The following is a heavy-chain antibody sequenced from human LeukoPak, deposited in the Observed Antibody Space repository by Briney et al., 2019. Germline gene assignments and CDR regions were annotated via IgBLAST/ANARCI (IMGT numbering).Heavy chain of an antibody. V-gene: IGHV1-8*01. CDR1: GYTFTSYD. D-gene: IGHD3-10*01. CDR2: MNPNSGNT. CDR3: ARGHPMVRGVIITRRINWFDP. J-gene: IGHJ5*02. Sequence: ASVKVSCKASGYTFTSYDINWVRQATGQGLEWMGWMNPNSGNTGYAQKFQGRVTMTRNTSISTAYMELSSLRSEDTAVYYCARGHPMVRGVIITRRINWFDPWGQGTLVTVSS.